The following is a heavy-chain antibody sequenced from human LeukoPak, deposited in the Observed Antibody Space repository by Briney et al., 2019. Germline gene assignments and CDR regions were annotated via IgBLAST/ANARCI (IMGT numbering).Heavy chain of an antibody. CDR2: IWYDGSNE. V-gene: IGHV3-33*06. CDR1: GFTFSSYD. Sequence: GRSLRLSCAASGFTFSSYDMHWVRQAPGKGLEWVAVIWYDGSNEYYADSVKGRFTIFRDNSKNTLYLQMNSLRAEDTAVYYCAKDRGSGWGQGTLVTVSS. CDR3: AKDRGSG. J-gene: IGHJ4*02. D-gene: IGHD6-19*01.